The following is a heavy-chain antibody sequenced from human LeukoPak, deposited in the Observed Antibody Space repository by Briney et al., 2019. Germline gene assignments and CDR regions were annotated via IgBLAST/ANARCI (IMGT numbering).Heavy chain of an antibody. CDR3: ARFTKDSSSSSGYYFDY. CDR1: GGSISSYY. D-gene: IGHD6-13*01. CDR2: IYTSGST. Sequence: PSETLSLTCTVSGGSISSYYWSWIRQPAGKGLEWIGRIYTSGSTNYNPSLKSRVTMSVDTSKNQFSLKLSSVTAADTAVYYCARFTKDSSSSSGYYFDYWGQGTLVTVSS. V-gene: IGHV4-4*07. J-gene: IGHJ4*02.